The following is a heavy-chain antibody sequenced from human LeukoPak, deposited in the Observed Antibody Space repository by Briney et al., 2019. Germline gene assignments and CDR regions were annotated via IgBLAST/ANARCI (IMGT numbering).Heavy chain of an antibody. CDR1: GGSISSYY. Sequence: SSETLSLTCTVSGGSISSYYWNWVRQPPGKGLEWIGYICNSGSTNYYPSPQSRGTITVDTYKNNYPLTLSSVPAAGTAVYYCARDSGTTGEVKFDPWGQGVLVTVSS. V-gene: IGHV4-59*01. J-gene: IGHJ5*02. CDR2: ICNSGST. CDR3: ARDSGTTGEVKFDP. D-gene: IGHD3-10*01.